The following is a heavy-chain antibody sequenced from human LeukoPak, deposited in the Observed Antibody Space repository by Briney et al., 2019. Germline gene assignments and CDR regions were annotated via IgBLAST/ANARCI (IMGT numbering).Heavy chain of an antibody. CDR1: GYTFTSYG. J-gene: IGHJ4*02. Sequence: ASVKVSCKASGYTFTSYGISWVRQAPGQGLEWMGWISAYNGNTNYAQKLQGRVTMTTDTSTSTAYMELRSLRSDDTAVYYCANTPRDLRFLEWLLYFDYWGQGTLVTVSS. D-gene: IGHD3-3*01. V-gene: IGHV1-18*01. CDR2: ISAYNGNT. CDR3: ANTPRDLRFLEWLLYFDY.